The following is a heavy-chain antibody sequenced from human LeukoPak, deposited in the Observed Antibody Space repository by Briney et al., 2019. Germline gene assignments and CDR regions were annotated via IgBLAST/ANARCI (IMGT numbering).Heavy chain of an antibody. CDR1: GFIFTNYG. J-gene: IGHJ4*02. Sequence: PGGSLRLSCAASGFIFTNYGMHWVRQAPGRGLEWLAFIRYDGSNKHSTDSVKGRFTISRDNSKNTLYLQVSSLGAEDTAVYFCARDWGYSSGPGDSWGQGTLVTVSS. CDR2: IRYDGSNK. D-gene: IGHD6-19*01. CDR3: ARDWGYSSGPGDS. V-gene: IGHV3-30*02.